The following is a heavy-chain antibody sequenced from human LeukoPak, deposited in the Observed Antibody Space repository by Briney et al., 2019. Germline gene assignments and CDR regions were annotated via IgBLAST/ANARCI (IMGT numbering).Heavy chain of an antibody. CDR3: ARDHGPPEYYYDSSGYFDAFDI. V-gene: IGHV7-4-1*02. J-gene: IGHJ3*02. D-gene: IGHD3-22*01. Sequence: GVSVKVSCKASGYTFTSYAMNWVRQAPGQGLEWMGWINTNTGNPTYAQGFTGRFVFSLDTSVSTAYLQISSLKAEDTAVYYCARDHGPPEYYYDSSGYFDAFDIWGQGTMVTVSS. CDR1: GYTFTSYA. CDR2: INTNTGNP.